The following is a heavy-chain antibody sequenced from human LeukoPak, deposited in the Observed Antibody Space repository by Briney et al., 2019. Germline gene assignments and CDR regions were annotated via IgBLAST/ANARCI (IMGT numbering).Heavy chain of an antibody. CDR1: GGTFSSYA. CDR3: ARGDCSGGSCYYHFDY. D-gene: IGHD2-15*01. CDR2: IIPIFGTA. J-gene: IGHJ4*02. V-gene: IGHV1-69*13. Sequence: SVKVSCKASGGTFSSYAIRWVRQAPGQGLEWMGGIIPIFGTANYAQKFQGRVTITADESTSTAYMELSSLRSEDTAVYYCARGDCSGGSCYYHFDYWGQGTLVTVSS.